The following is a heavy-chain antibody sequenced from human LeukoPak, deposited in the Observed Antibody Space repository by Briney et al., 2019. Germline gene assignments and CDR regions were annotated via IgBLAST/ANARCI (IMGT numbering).Heavy chain of an antibody. J-gene: IGHJ4*02. V-gene: IGHV3-30*18. CDR3: AKGGPGSDFWSGYYEGAFDY. Sequence: PGGSLRLSCAASGFTFSSYGMHWVRQAPGKGLEWVAVISYDGSNKYYAGSVKGRFTISRDNSKNTLYLQMNSLRAEDTAVYYCAKGGPGSDFWSGYYEGAFDYWGQGTLVTVSS. CDR2: ISYDGSNK. D-gene: IGHD3-3*01. CDR1: GFTFSSYG.